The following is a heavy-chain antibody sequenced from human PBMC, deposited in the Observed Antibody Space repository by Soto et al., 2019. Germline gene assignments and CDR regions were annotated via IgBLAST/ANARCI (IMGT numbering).Heavy chain of an antibody. Sequence: SETLSLTCTVSGGSISSGDYYWSWIRQPPGKGLEWIGYIYYSGSTYYNPSLKSRVTISVDTSKNQFSLKLSSVTAADTAVYYCARFRYGDYVGFYYWGQGTLVTVSS. V-gene: IGHV4-30-4*01. J-gene: IGHJ4*02. CDR3: ARFRYGDYVGFYY. D-gene: IGHD4-17*01. CDR1: GGSISSGDYY. CDR2: IYYSGST.